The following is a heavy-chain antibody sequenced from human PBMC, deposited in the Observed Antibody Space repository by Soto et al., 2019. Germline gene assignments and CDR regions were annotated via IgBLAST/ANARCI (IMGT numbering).Heavy chain of an antibody. CDR2: ISAYNGNT. J-gene: IGHJ5*02. CDR1: GYTFTSYG. D-gene: IGHD2-2*01. Sequence: QVQLVQSGAEVKKPGASVKVSCKASGYTFTSYGISWVRRAPGQGLEWMGWISAYNGNTNYAQKLQGRVTMTTDTSTSTAYMELRSLRSDDTAVYYCARDCSSTSCPSNWFDPWGQGTLVTVSS. V-gene: IGHV1-18*01. CDR3: ARDCSSTSCPSNWFDP.